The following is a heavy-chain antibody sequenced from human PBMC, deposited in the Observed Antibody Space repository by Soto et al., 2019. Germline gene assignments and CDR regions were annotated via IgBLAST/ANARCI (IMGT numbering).Heavy chain of an antibody. CDR2: INHSGST. CDR1: GGSFSGYY. D-gene: IGHD3-16*02. Sequence: KASETLSLTCAVYGGSFSGYYWSWIRQPPGKGLEWIGEINHSGSTNYNPSLKSRVTISVDTSKNQFPLKLSSVTAADTAVYYCARGRSDYVWGSYRYEPRYYFDYWGQGTLVTVSS. J-gene: IGHJ4*02. V-gene: IGHV4-34*01. CDR3: ARGRSDYVWGSYRYEPRYYFDY.